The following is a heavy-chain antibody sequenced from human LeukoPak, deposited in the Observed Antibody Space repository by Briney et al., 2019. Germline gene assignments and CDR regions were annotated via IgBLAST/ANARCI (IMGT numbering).Heavy chain of an antibody. CDR1: GGSISSYY. CDR3: ARVEYRLPQLDY. D-gene: IGHD2-2*01. J-gene: IGHJ4*02. Sequence: SETLSLTCTVSGGSISSYYWSWIRQPPGKGLEWIGYIYYSGSTYYNPSLKSRVTISVDRSKNQFSLKLSSVTAADTAVYYCARVEYRLPQLDYWGQGTLVTVSS. V-gene: IGHV4-59*12. CDR2: IYYSGST.